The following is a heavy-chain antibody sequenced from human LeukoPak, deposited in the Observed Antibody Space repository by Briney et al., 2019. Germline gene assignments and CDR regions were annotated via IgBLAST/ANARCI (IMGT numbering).Heavy chain of an antibody. J-gene: IGHJ4*02. D-gene: IGHD3-22*01. CDR2: IYYSGST. V-gene: IGHV4-31*03. CDR3: WAYYYDSSGYYYVDY. CDR1: GGSISSGGYY. Sequence: PSETLSLTCTVSGGSISSGGYYWSWIRQHPGKGLEWIGYIYYSGSTYYNPSLKSRVTISVDTSKNQFSLKLSSVTAADTAVYYCWAYYYDSSGYYYVDYWGQGTLVTVSS.